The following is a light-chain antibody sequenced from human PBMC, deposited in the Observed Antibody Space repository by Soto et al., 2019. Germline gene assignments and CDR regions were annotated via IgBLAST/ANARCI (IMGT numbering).Light chain of an antibody. CDR2: DAS. V-gene: IGKV3-20*01. J-gene: IGKJ4*01. CDR1: QSVSSY. Sequence: EIVLTQSPATLSLSPGERATLSCRASQSVSSYLAWYQQNPGQAPRLLIYDASNRATGIPDRFSGSGSGTDFTLTISRLEPEDFAVYYCQQYGSSPLSFGGGTKVDIK. CDR3: QQYGSSPLS.